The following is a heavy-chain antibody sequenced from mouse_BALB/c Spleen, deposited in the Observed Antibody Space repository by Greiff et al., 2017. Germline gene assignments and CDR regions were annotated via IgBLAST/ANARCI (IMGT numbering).Heavy chain of an antibody. CDR2: ISSGSSTI. CDR1: GFTFSSFG. D-gene: IGHD4-1*01. CDR3: ARGELGRGFAY. J-gene: IGHJ3*01. Sequence: EVHLVESGGGLVQPGGSRKLSCAASGFTFSSFGMHWVRQAPEKGLEWVAYISSGSSTIYYADTVKGRFTISRDNPKNTLFLQMTSLRSEDTAMYYCARGELGRGFAYWGQGTLVTVSA. V-gene: IGHV5-17*02.